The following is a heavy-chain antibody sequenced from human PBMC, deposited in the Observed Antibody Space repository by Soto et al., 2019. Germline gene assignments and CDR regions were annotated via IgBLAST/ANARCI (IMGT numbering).Heavy chain of an antibody. V-gene: IGHV4-34*01. D-gene: IGHD4-4*01. CDR2: INHSGST. CDR3: ARTDYSNYPDY. J-gene: IGHJ4*02. CDR1: GGSFSGYY. Sequence: PSETLSLTCAVYGGSFSGYYWSWIRQPPGKGLEWIGEINHSGSTNYNPSLKSRVTISVDTSKNQFSLKLSSVTAADTAVYYCARTDYSNYPDYWGQGTLVTVSS.